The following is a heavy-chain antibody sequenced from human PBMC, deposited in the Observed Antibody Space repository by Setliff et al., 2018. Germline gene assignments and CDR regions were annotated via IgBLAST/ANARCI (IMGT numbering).Heavy chain of an antibody. D-gene: IGHD1-26*01. CDR2: ISYDRSNK. V-gene: IGHV3-30-3*01. Sequence: PGGSLRLSCAASGFTFSNFAMHWLRQAPGKGLEWVAVISYDRSNKNYADSVKGRFTISRDNSKNTLFLQMNSLRSDDTAVYYCARDWRGHSGSYLYWGQGTLVTVSS. CDR1: GFTFSNFA. J-gene: IGHJ4*02. CDR3: ARDWRGHSGSYLY.